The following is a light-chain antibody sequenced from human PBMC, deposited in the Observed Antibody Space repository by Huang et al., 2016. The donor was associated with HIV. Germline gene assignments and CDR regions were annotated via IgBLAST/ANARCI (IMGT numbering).Light chain of an antibody. V-gene: IGKV3-20*01. CDR1: QRVTSSD. CDR2: GAS. J-gene: IGKJ4*01. CDR3: HQYGSLPLT. Sequence: EIVLTQSPGTLSLSPGERATLSCRASQRVTSSDLAWYQQSRGQAPRLLLYGASSRATGRPVRFSGSGSGTDFTLTITRLEPEDFAVYFCHQYGSLPLTFGGGTKVEIK.